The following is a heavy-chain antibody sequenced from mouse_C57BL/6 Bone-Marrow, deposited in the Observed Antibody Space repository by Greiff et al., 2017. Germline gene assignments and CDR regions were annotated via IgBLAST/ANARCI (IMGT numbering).Heavy chain of an antibody. D-gene: IGHD2-4*01. CDR2: INPGSGGT. CDR3: ARPYDYDDGYYAMDY. Sequence: QVQLKESGAELVRPGTSVKVSCKASGYAFTNYLIEWVKQRPGQGLEWIGVINPGSGGTNYNEKFKGKATLTADKSSSTAYMQLSSLTSEDSAVYFCARPYDYDDGYYAMDYWGQGTSVTVSS. J-gene: IGHJ4*01. V-gene: IGHV1-54*01. CDR1: GYAFTNYL.